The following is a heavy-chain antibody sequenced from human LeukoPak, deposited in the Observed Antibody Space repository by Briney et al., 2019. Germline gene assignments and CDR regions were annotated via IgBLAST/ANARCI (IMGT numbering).Heavy chain of an antibody. D-gene: IGHD3-22*01. CDR1: GGSISSYY. Sequence: PSETLSLTCTVSGGSISSYYWSWIRQPPGKGLEWIGYIYYSGSTNYNPSLKSRVTISVDTSKNQFSLKLSSVTAADTAVYYCARGATKNYYYDSSGYYRNWFDPWGQGTLVTVSS. J-gene: IGHJ5*02. CDR3: ARGATKNYYYDSSGYYRNWFDP. V-gene: IGHV4-59*01. CDR2: IYYSGST.